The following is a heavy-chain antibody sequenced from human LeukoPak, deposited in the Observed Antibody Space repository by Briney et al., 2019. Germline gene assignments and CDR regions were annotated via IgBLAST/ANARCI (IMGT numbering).Heavy chain of an antibody. V-gene: IGHV1-69*04. CDR1: GGTFSSYI. CDR2: IIPILGIA. D-gene: IGHD6-6*01. J-gene: IGHJ4*02. Sequence: ASVKVSCKASGGTFSSYIISWARQAPGQGLVWMGRIIPILGIANYAQKFQGRVTITADKSTSAAYMELSSLRSEDTAVYYCAREGDQLVGDYYFDYWGQGTLVTVSS. CDR3: AREGDQLVGDYYFDY.